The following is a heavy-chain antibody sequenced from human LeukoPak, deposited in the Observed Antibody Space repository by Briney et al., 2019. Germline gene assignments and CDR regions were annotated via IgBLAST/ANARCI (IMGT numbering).Heavy chain of an antibody. CDR3: ARGVDY. CDR1: GFTFSSSS. J-gene: IGHJ4*02. Sequence: GGSLRLSWAASGFTFSSSSMNWVRQAPGGGLEWVSYISSSSSTIYYADSVNGRFTISRDNDTNTLYLHMNSLRAEETAVYYCARGVDYWGQGPLVTVCS. CDR2: ISSSSSTI. V-gene: IGHV3-48*04.